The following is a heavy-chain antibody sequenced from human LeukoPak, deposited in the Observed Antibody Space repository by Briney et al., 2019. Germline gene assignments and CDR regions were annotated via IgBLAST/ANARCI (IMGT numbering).Heavy chain of an antibody. D-gene: IGHD6-13*01. CDR3: ARGEIAAAGTSYYYYMDV. CDR2: IYTSGST. V-gene: IGHV4-61*02. Sequence: SETLSLTCTVSGGSISSGSYYWSWIRQPAGKGLEWIGRIYTSGSTNYNPSLKSRVTMSVDTSKNQFSLKLSSVTAADTAVYYCARGEIAAAGTSYYYYMDVWGKGTTVTISS. J-gene: IGHJ6*03. CDR1: GGSISSGSYY.